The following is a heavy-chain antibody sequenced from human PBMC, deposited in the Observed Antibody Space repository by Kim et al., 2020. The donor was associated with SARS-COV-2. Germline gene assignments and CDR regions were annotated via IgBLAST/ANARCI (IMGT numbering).Heavy chain of an antibody. Sequence: GGSLRLSCAASGFTFSSYGMHWVRQAPGKGLEWVAVISYDGSNKYYADSVKGRFTISRDNSKNTLYLQMNSLRAEDTAVYYCAKDFGYSSSWYVYYYYGMDVWGQGTTVTVSS. D-gene: IGHD6-13*01. J-gene: IGHJ6*02. CDR2: ISYDGSNK. CDR3: AKDFGYSSSWYVYYYYGMDV. CDR1: GFTFSSYG. V-gene: IGHV3-30*18.